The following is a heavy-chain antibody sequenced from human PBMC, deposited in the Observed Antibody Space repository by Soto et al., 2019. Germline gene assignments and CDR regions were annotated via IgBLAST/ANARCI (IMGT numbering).Heavy chain of an antibody. D-gene: IGHD4-17*01. CDR1: GGTFSRFS. Sequence: QVQLVQSEADVKKPGSSVKVSCKSSGGTFSRFSINWVRQAPGRGLEWMGGVIPIFDIINYAEKFQGRVTIPADKSTNTAYMELSSLTSEDTAVYYCARDGGTTVITKFDYWGQGTLVIVSS. V-gene: IGHV1-69*17. J-gene: IGHJ4*02. CDR3: ARDGGTTVITKFDY. CDR2: VIPIFDII.